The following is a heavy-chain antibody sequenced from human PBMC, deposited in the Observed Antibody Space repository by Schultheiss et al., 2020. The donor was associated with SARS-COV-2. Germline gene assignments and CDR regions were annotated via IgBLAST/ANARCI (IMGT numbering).Heavy chain of an antibody. Sequence: GGSLRLSCAASGFTFSSYAMSWVRQAPGKGLEWVSAISGSGGSTYYADSVKGRFTISRDNSNNTLYLQMNSLRAEDTAVYYCTTDSSHDYGRYWGQGTLVTVSS. D-gene: IGHD4-17*01. V-gene: IGHV3-23*01. CDR2: ISGSGGST. CDR3: TTDSSHDYGRY. CDR1: GFTFSSYA. J-gene: IGHJ4*02.